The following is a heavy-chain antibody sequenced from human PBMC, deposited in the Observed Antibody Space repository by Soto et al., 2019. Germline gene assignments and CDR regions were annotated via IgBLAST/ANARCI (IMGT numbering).Heavy chain of an antibody. J-gene: IGHJ6*02. CDR3: ARDILAVAGTYYYYYGMDV. Sequence: AGESLKISCKGSGYSFTSYWIGWARQMPGKGLEWMGIIYPGDSDTRYSPSFQGQVTISADKSISTAYPQWSSLKASDTAMYYCARDILAVAGTYYYYYGMDVWGQGTTVTVSS. CDR2: IYPGDSDT. D-gene: IGHD6-19*01. V-gene: IGHV5-51*01. CDR1: GYSFTSYW.